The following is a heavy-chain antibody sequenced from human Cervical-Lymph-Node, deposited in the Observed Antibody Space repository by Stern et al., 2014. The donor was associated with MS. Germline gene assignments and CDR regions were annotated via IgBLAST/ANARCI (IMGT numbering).Heavy chain of an antibody. J-gene: IGHJ6*02. V-gene: IGHV3-30*18. CDR2: ISYDGSNK. CDR1: GFTFSSYG. CDR3: AKSSSPSHYYYYGMDV. D-gene: IGHD6-6*01. Sequence: VQLLESGGGVVQPGRSLRLSCAASGFTFSSYGMHWVRQAPGKGLEGVAVISYDGSNKYYADSVKGRFTISRDNSKNTLYLQMNSLRAEDTAVYYCAKSSSPSHYYYYGMDVWGQGTTVTVSS.